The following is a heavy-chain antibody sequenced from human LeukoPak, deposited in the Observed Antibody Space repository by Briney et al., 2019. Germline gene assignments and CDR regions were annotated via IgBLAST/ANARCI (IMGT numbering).Heavy chain of an antibody. J-gene: IGHJ4*02. Sequence: GASVKVSCKASGYTFTSYYMHWVRQAPGQGLEWMGIINPSGGSTSYAQKFQGRVTMTRDTSTSTVYMELSSLRSEDTAAYYCAREGVAGPFDYWGQGTLVTVSS. CDR3: AREGVAGPFDY. CDR1: GYTFTSYY. D-gene: IGHD6-19*01. CDR2: INPSGGST. V-gene: IGHV1-46*01.